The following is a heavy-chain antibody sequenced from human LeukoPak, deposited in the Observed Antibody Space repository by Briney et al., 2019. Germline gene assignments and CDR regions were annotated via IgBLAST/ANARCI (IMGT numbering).Heavy chain of an antibody. V-gene: IGHV3-23*01. CDR3: AKTYMWSIDAFHI. D-gene: IGHD2-8*02. Sequence: GGSLRLSCAASGFTISTYGMTWVRQAPGKGLEWVSVISGSGGSTYYAGSVKGRVTISRDNSKNTLFLQLNSLRAEDAAVYYCAKTYMWSIDAFHIWGQGTMVTVSS. J-gene: IGHJ3*02. CDR2: ISGSGGST. CDR1: GFTISTYG.